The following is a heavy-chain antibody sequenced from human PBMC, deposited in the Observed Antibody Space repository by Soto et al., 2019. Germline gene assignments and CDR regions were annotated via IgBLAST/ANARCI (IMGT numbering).Heavy chain of an antibody. CDR1: GFNFRGEA. Sequence: GGSLRLSCAASGFNFRGEAMTWVRQAPGKCLEWISALTPGGETTYYINSVKGRFTISRDNAKDTLFLQMNSLTDADTAIYYCVKDSPVSGKYQDLDYWGQGXLVTVYS. J-gene: IGHJ4*02. CDR2: LTPGGETT. CDR3: VKDSPVSGKYQDLDY. D-gene: IGHD1-26*01. V-gene: IGHV3-23*01.